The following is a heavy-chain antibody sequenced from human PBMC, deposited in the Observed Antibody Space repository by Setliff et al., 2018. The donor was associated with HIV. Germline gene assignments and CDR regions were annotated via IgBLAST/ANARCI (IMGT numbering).Heavy chain of an antibody. J-gene: IGHJ3*02. V-gene: IGHV1-18*01. Sequence: ASVKVSCKASGYTFTSYGISWVRQAPGQGLEWMGWISVYNGNANYAQKVQGRVTMTTDTSTSTVYMELRSLRSDDTAGYYCARDEQWLVRVGAFDTWGQGTMVTVSS. CDR1: GYTFTSYG. CDR3: ARDEQWLVRVGAFDT. CDR2: ISVYNGNA. D-gene: IGHD6-19*01.